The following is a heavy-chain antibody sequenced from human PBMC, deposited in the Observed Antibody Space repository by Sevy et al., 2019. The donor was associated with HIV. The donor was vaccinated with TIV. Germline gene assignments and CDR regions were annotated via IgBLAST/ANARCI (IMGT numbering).Heavy chain of an antibody. J-gene: IGHJ4*02. CDR2: ISSSSSYI. CDR1: GFTFSSYS. Sequence: GGSLRLSCAASGFTFSSYSMNWVRQAPGKGLGWVSSISSSSSYIYYADSVKGRFTISRDNAKNSLYLQMNSLRAEDTAVYYCARVTKDGYNYFDYWGQGTLVTVSS. V-gene: IGHV3-21*01. D-gene: IGHD5-12*01. CDR3: ARVTKDGYNYFDY.